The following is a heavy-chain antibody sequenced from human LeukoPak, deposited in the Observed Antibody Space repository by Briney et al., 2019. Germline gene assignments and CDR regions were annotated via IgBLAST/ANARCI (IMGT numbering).Heavy chain of an antibody. CDR2: ISYDGSNK. V-gene: IGHV3-30-3*01. D-gene: IGHD3-3*01. CDR1: GFTFSSYA. J-gene: IGHJ4*02. CDR3: ANGHSSPLRFLEWLLNY. Sequence: PGGSLRLSCAASGFTFSSYAMHWVRQAPGKGLEWVAVISYDGSNKYYADSVKGRFTISRDNSKNTLYLQMNSLRAEDTAVYYCANGHSSPLRFLEWLLNYWGQGTLVTVSS.